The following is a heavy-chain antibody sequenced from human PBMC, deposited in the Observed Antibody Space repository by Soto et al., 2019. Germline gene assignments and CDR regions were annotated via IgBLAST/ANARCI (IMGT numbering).Heavy chain of an antibody. J-gene: IGHJ5*02. D-gene: IGHD2-21*02. CDR1: GFTFSSYA. Sequence: QVQLVESGGGVVQPGRSLRLSCAASGFTFSSYAMHWVRQAPGKGLEWVAVISYDGSNKYYADSVKGRFTISRDNSKNTLYLQMNSLRAEDTAVYYCARGSIVAVTASWFDPWGQGTLVTVSS. V-gene: IGHV3-30-3*01. CDR3: ARGSIVAVTASWFDP. CDR2: ISYDGSNK.